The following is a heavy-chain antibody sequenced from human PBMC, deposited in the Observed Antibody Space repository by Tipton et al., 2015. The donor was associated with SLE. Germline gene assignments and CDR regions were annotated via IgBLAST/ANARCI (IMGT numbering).Heavy chain of an antibody. V-gene: IGHV4-38-2*01. J-gene: IGHJ3*02. CDR3: ARQRWRWNDAFDI. D-gene: IGHD5-24*01. CDR2: IWHSGTA. Sequence: TLSLTCAVSDFSITTTYYWGWIRQTPGKGLEWIGSIWHSGTAHYNPSLESRVSISVDTSQNHFSLRLTSVTAEDTAVYFCARQRWRWNDAFDIWGQGTMVTVSS. CDR1: DFSITTTYY.